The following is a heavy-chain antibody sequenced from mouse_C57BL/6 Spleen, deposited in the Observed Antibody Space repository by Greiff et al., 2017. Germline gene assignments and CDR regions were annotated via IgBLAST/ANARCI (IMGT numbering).Heavy chain of an antibody. Sequence: VQLQQSGPELVKPGASVKISCKASGYTFTDYYMNWVKQSHGKSLEWIGDINPNNGGTSYNQKFKGKATLTVDKSSSTAYMELRSLTSECSAVYYCARLGRYNTQSSAMDYWGQGTSVTVSS. CDR2: INPNNGGT. J-gene: IGHJ4*01. V-gene: IGHV1-26*01. D-gene: IGHD2-14*01. CDR3: ARLGRYNTQSSAMDY. CDR1: GYTFTDYY.